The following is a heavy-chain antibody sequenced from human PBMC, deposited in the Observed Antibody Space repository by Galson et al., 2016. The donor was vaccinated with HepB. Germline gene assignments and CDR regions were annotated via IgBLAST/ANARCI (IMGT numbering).Heavy chain of an antibody. D-gene: IGHD3-10*01. CDR3: AKDSWWVPGVIIDFDD. J-gene: IGHJ4*02. CDR2: ISGSGATI. CDR1: GFYFYSYA. Sequence: SLRLSCATSGFYFYSYALSWVRQAPGKGLEWISTISGSGATIYYADSVNGRFSISKDCSQDVLYLQMNSLRVEDTAMYYCAKDSWWVPGVIIDFDDWGQGTLVTVSS. V-gene: IGHV3-23*01.